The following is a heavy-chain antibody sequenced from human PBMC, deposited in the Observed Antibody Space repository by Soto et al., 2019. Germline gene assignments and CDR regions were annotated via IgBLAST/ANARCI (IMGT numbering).Heavy chain of an antibody. Sequence: QVHLQESGPGLVKPSETLSFTCTVSGGSINNHYWSWIRQPPGKGLEWIGYIYYTGSTNYNPSLESRVTMSGDPPKNRVPRTLPPLTAGDPAMFSCAGATWSSGYWGQGTLAPV. V-gene: IGHV4-59*03. CDR3: AGATWSSGY. J-gene: IGHJ4*02. CDR1: GGSINNHY. CDR2: IYYTGST. D-gene: IGHD5-12*01.